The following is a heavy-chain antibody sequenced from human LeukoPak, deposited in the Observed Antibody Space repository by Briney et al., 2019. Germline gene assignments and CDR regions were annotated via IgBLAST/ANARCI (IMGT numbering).Heavy chain of an antibody. Sequence: PSETLSLTCIVSGGSISSYYWNWIRQPPGKGLEWIGEINHSGSTNYNPSLKSRVTISVDTSKNQFSLKLSSVTAADTAVYYCARDGDYWGQGTLVTVSS. CDR2: INHSGST. J-gene: IGHJ4*02. V-gene: IGHV4-34*01. CDR3: ARDGDY. CDR1: GGSISSYY.